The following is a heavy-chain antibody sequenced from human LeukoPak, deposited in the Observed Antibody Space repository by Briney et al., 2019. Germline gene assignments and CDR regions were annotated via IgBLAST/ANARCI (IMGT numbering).Heavy chain of an antibody. CDR1: GFTFSSYG. V-gene: IGHV3-30*02. Sequence: PGGSLRLSCAASGFTFSSYGMHWVRQAPGKGLEWVAFIRYDGSNEYYADSAKGRFTISRDNSKNTLYLQMNSLRAEDTAVYYCAKVDTAMASYYYYYMDVWGKGTTVTVSS. CDR3: AKVDTAMASYYYYYMDV. CDR2: IRYDGSNE. D-gene: IGHD5-18*01. J-gene: IGHJ6*03.